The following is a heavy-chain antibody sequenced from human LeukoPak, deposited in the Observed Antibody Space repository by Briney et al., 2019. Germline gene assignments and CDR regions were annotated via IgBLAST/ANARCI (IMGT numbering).Heavy chain of an antibody. CDR1: GGSISSYY. D-gene: IGHD1-26*01. CDR2: IYYSGST. Sequence: IPSETLSLTCTVSGGSISSYYWSWIRQPPGKGLEWIGSIYYSGSTYYNPSLKSRVTISVDTSKNQFSLKLSSVTAADTAVYYCARGSLWDWTKVGGYFDYWGQGTLVTVSS. J-gene: IGHJ4*02. CDR3: ARGSLWDWTKVGGYFDY. V-gene: IGHV4-59*12.